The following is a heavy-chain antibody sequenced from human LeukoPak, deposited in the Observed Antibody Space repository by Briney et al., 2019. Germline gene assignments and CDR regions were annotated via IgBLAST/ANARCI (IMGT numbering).Heavy chain of an antibody. D-gene: IGHD5-12*01. CDR2: ISNDGSIK. CDR3: ASGEYSGYDLAY. V-gene: IGHV3-30-3*01. CDR1: GFTFSSYP. J-gene: IGHJ4*02. Sequence: SLRLSCAASGFTFSSYPMHWVRQAPGKGLEWVAVISNDGSIKYYADSVKGRFTISRDNSKNTLYLQMNSLRAEDTAVYYCASGEYSGYDLAYWGQGTLVTVSS.